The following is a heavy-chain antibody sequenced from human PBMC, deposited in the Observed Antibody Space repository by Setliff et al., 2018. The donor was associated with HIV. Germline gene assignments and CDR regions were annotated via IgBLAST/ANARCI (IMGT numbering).Heavy chain of an antibody. D-gene: IGHD3-22*01. J-gene: IGHJ4*02. CDR2: IYYSGTT. CDR1: GGSISSYY. V-gene: IGHV4-59*08. CDR3: ARRVVTLSPLFDY. Sequence: SETLSLTCTVSGGSISSYYWTWIRQPPGKGLEWIGYIYYSGTTNYNPSLRSRVTISVDTSKNQFSLKLSSVTAAATAVYYCARRVVTLSPLFDYWGQGTLVTVSS.